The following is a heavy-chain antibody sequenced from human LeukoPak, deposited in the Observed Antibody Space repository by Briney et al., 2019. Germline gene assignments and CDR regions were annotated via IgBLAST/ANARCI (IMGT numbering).Heavy chain of an antibody. CDR1: GFTFSSYA. V-gene: IGHV3-30*04. D-gene: IGHD1-26*01. J-gene: IGHJ5*02. CDR3: ARDMFVAGNLKWELLAGDNWFDP. Sequence: GGSLRLSCAASGFTFSSYAMHWVRQAPGKGLEWVAVISYDGSNKYYADSVKGRFTISRDNSKNTLYLQMNSLRAEDTAVYYCARDMFVAGNLKWELLAGDNWFDPWGQGTLVTVSS. CDR2: ISYDGSNK.